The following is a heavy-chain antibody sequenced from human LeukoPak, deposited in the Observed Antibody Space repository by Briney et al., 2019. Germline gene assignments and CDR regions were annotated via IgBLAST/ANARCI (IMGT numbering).Heavy chain of an antibody. CDR1: GGSISSYY. D-gene: IGHD5-24*01. CDR3: ARARDGDRFAFDY. Sequence: PSETLSLTCTVSGGSISSYYWSWIRPPPGKGLEWVGYIYYSGSTDYHPSLRSRVTMSVDTSKSQFSLKLNSVTATDTAVYYCARARDGDRFAFDYWGQGSLVTVSS. V-gene: IGHV4-59*08. CDR2: IYYSGST. J-gene: IGHJ4*02.